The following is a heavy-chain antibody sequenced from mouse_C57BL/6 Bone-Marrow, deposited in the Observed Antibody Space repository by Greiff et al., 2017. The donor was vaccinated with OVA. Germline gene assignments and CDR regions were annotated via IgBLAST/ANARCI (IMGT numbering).Heavy chain of an antibody. D-gene: IGHD4-1*01. CDR2: IHPNSGCT. V-gene: IGHV1-64*01. J-gene: IGHJ1*03. CDR3: ARLAGTDWYFDV. CDR1: GYTFTSYW. Sequence: VQLQQPGAELVKPGASVKLSCKASGYTFTSYWMPWVKQRPGQGLEWLGMIHPNSGCTNYNEKFKSKATLTVDKSSSTAYMQLSSLTSEDSAVEYWARLAGTDWYFDVWGTGTTVTVSS.